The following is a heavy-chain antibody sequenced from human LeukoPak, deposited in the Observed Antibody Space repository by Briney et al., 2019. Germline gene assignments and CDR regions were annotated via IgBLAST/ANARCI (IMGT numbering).Heavy chain of an antibody. CDR2: IKQDGSEK. J-gene: IGHJ6*03. Sequence: GGSLRLSCAASGFTFSSYWMSSVRQAPGKGLEWVANIKQDGSEKYYVDSVKGRFTISRDNAKNSLYLQMNSLRAEDPAVNYCARGNSVYDATSHYYYYMDVWGKGATVTVFS. D-gene: IGHD5/OR15-5a*01. CDR3: ARGNSVYDATSHYYYYMDV. CDR1: GFTFSSYW. V-gene: IGHV3-7*01.